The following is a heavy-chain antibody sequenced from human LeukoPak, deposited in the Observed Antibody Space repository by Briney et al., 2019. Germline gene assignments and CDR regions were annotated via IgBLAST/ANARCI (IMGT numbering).Heavy chain of an antibody. Sequence: SETLSLTCTVSGASISTYYWSWLRQPPGKGLQWIGYIYYSGSSNYNPSLESRVTMSVDTSKNQFSLKLNSVTAVDTAVYYCATLDIGSSSGWYFRYWGQGTLSTVPS. CDR3: ATLDIGSSSGWYFRY. J-gene: IGHJ4*02. CDR2: IYYSGSS. V-gene: IGHV4-59*01. D-gene: IGHD6-19*01. CDR1: GASISTYY.